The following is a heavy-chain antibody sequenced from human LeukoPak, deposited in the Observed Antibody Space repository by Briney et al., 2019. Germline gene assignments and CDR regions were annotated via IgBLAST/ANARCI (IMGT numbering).Heavy chain of an antibody. CDR1: GYTFTGYY. J-gene: IGHJ4*02. Sequence: GASVKVSCKASGYTFTGYYMHWVRQAPGQGLEWMGWINPNSGGTNYAQKFQGRVTMTRDTSISTAYMELSRLRSDDTAVYYCARGGVWMYSGSFGDHWGQGTLVTVSS. D-gene: IGHD1-26*01. CDR2: INPNSGGT. CDR3: ARGGVWMYSGSFGDH. V-gene: IGHV1-2*02.